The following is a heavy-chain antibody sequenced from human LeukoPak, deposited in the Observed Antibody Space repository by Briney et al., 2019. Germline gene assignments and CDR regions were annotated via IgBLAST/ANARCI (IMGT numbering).Heavy chain of an antibody. CDR2: IIPIFGIA. CDR1: GGTFSSYA. D-gene: IGHD6-19*01. CDR3: ASLGSAAVAGLGTDY. J-gene: IGHJ4*02. Sequence: SVKVSCKASGGTFSSYAISWVRQAPGQGLEWMGRIIPIFGIANYAQKFQGRVTITADKSTSTAYMELSSPRSEDTAVYYCASLGSAAVAGLGTDYWGQGTLVTVSS. V-gene: IGHV1-69*04.